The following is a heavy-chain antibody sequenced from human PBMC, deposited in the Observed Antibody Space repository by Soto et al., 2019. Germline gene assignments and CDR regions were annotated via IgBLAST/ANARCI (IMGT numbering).Heavy chain of an antibody. CDR2: IRSKSNNYGT. D-gene: IGHD1-1*01. V-gene: IGHV3-73*01. J-gene: IGHJ5*02. CDR3: ALPRTGLAP. CDR1: GFTFSASA. Sequence: EVQLVESGGGLVQPGGSLRLSCAASGFTFSASAIYWVRQSSGKGLEWVGRIRSKSNNYGTSYGASGRGRFTISRDNSKNTTYLHMNNLRGDDTAVYYCALPRTGLAPWGKGALVTVSS.